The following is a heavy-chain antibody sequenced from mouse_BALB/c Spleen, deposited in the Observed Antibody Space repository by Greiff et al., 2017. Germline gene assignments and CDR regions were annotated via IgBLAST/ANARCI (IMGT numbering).Heavy chain of an antibody. J-gene: IGHJ4*01. CDR2: IWAGGST. D-gene: IGHD2-1*01. Sequence: VKVVESGPGLVAPSQSLSITCTVSGFSLTSYGVHWVRQPPGKGLEWLGVIWAGGSTNYNSALMSRLSISKDNSKSQVFLKMNSLQTDDTAMYYCAPNYGNPGWAMDYWGQGTSVTVSS. V-gene: IGHV2-9*02. CDR3: APNYGNPGWAMDY. CDR1: GFSLTSYG.